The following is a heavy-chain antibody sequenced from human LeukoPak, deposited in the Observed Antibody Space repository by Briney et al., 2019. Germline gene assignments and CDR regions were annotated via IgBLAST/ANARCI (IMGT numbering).Heavy chain of an antibody. J-gene: IGHJ4*02. V-gene: IGHV1-2*02. CDR2: INPNSGDT. CDR3: ARAMNSWFLLDLDY. Sequence: ASVKVSCKASGYTFTGYYMHWVRQAPGQGLEWMGWINPNSGDTKYVEKFQGRVTMTRDTSFSTAYMALSSLRSDDTAMYYCARAMNSWFLLDLDYWGQGSLVTVSS. D-gene: IGHD3-22*01. CDR1: GYTFTGYY.